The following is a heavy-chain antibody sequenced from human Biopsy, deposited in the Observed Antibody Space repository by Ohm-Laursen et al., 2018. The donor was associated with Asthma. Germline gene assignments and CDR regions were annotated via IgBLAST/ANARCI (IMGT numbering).Heavy chain of an antibody. V-gene: IGHV1-69*06. CDR1: GDSFSNYA. J-gene: IGHJ6*02. D-gene: IGHD6-13*01. CDR3: ASPSSSREILYYYYNMDI. Sequence: SVKVSCNASGDSFSNYAISWVRQAPGQGLEWMGGISPVIGSTNIAQKFQGRVTISADIFTKTAYLEVSSLRSDDTAVYYCASPSSSREILYYYYNMDIWGQGTTVTV. CDR2: ISPVIGST.